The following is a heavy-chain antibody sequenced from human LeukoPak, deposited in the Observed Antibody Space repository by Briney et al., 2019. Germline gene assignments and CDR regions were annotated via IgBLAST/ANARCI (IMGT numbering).Heavy chain of an antibody. Sequence: ASVKVSCKASGYTINNYDINWVRQATGQGLEWMGWMNPNSFNIGYAQKFQGRVTITWNTSISTVYMELTGLTSEDTAVYYCAREGYSSTSGPRSNWFDPWGQGTLVTVSS. CDR1: GYTINNYD. D-gene: IGHD6-6*01. CDR3: AREGYSSTSGPRSNWFDP. CDR2: MNPNSFNI. J-gene: IGHJ5*02. V-gene: IGHV1-8*01.